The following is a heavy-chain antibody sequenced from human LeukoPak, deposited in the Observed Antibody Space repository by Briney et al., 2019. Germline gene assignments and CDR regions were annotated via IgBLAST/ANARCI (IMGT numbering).Heavy chain of an antibody. Sequence: PGGSLRLSCAASGFTFSSYGMHWVRQAPGKGLEWVSSISSSSNYIYYADSVKGRFTISRDNAKNSLYLQMNSLRAEDTAVYYCARDRVTMVRGVIRSHFDYWGQGTLVTVSS. V-gene: IGHV3-21*01. D-gene: IGHD3-10*01. CDR2: ISSSSNYI. CDR3: ARDRVTMVRGVIRSHFDY. J-gene: IGHJ4*02. CDR1: GFTFSSYG.